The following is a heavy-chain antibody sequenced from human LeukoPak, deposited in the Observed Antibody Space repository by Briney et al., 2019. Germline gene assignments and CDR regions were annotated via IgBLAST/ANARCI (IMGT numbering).Heavy chain of an antibody. CDR2: ISYDGSNK. D-gene: IGHD2-15*01. Sequence: GRSLRLSCAASGFTFSSYGMHWVRQAPGKGLEWVAVISYDGSNKYYADSVKGRFTISRDNSKNTLYLRMNSLRAEDTAVYYCAKDTRALYYYYGMDVWGQGTTVTVSS. CDR1: GFTFSSYG. CDR3: AKDTRALYYYYGMDV. J-gene: IGHJ6*02. V-gene: IGHV3-30*18.